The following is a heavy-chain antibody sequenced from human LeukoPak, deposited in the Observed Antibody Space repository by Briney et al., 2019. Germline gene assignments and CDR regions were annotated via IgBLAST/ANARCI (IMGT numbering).Heavy chain of an antibody. D-gene: IGHD3-22*01. CDR2: IHTSGST. V-gene: IGHV4-4*07. J-gene: IGHJ4*02. CDR1: GRSISSYY. Sequence: PSGTLSLTCAVSGRSISSYYWSWIRQPPGKGLEWIGRIHTSGSTNYNPSLKSRVTMSEDTSKNQFSLKLSSVAAADTAVYYCARDRYYYDSTGYYFDYWGQGTLVTVSS. CDR3: ARDRYYYDSTGYYFDY.